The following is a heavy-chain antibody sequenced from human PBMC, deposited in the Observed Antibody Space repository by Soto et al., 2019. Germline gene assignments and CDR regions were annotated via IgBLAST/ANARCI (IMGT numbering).Heavy chain of an antibody. D-gene: IGHD2-2*01. CDR1: GVYLSSGVYY. CDR3: ARREAYCSSTSCYAGSGAFDI. V-gene: IGHV4-31*03. CDR2: IYYSGST. J-gene: IGHJ3*02. Sequence: SETMSLTCTVSGVYLSSGVYYWSWIRQHPGKGLEWIGYIYYSGSTYYNPSLKSRVTISVDTSKNQFSLKLSSVTAADTAVYYCARREAYCSSTSCYAGSGAFDIWGQGTMVTVSS.